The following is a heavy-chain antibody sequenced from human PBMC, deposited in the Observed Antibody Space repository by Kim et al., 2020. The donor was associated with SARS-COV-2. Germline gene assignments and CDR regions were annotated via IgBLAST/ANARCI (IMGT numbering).Heavy chain of an antibody. CDR1: GGTFSSYA. CDR2: IIPIFGTA. Sequence: SVKVSCKASGGTFSSYAISWVRQAPGQGLEWMGGIIPIFGTANYAQKFQGRVTITADESTSTAYMELSSLRSEDTAVYYCAREGGDPSLWDYWGQGTLVTVSS. V-gene: IGHV1-69*13. CDR3: AREGGDPSLWDY. D-gene: IGHD2-21*02. J-gene: IGHJ4*02.